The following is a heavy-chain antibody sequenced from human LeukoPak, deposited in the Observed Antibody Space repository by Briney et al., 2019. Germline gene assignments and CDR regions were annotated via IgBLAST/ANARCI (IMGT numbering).Heavy chain of an antibody. V-gene: IGHV1-18*01. J-gene: IGHJ4*02. CDR1: GYTFTSYG. D-gene: IGHD2-21*01. Sequence: ASVKVSCKASGYTFTSYGIGLGRQAPGQGLEWMGWISAYNGNTNYAQKLQGRVTMTTDTSTSTAYMELRSLRSDDTAVYYCARDVDERNFVYWGQGTLVTVSS. CDR3: ARDVDERNFVY. CDR2: ISAYNGNT.